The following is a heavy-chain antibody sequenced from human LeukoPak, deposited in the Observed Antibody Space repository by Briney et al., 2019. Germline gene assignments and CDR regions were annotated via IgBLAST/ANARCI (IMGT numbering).Heavy chain of an antibody. D-gene: IGHD3-22*01. V-gene: IGHV3-23*01. CDR3: ARDLPYFDSSGPWGY. J-gene: IGHJ4*02. CDR2: ISGSGDKT. CDR1: GFTFSIYA. Sequence: GGSLRLSCAASGFTFSIYAMTWVRQAPGKGLEWVSGISGSGDKTYYADSVKGRFTISRDNSKNTLYLQMNSLSAEDAAVYYCARDLPYFDSSGPWGYWGQGTLVTVSS.